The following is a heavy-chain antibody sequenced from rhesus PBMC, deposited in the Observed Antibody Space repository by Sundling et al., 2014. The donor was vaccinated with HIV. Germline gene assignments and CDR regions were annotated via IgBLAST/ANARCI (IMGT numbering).Heavy chain of an antibody. CDR1: GFTFSSYG. J-gene: IGHJ4*01. CDR3: AKDGEDDYGYYYLDY. V-gene: IGHV3S42*01. Sequence: EVQLVETGGGLVQPGGSLKLSCAASGFTFSSYGMSWVRQAPGKGLEWVSGINSGGGSTYYADSVKGRFTISRDNSKNTLSLQMNSLRAEDTAVYYCAKDGEDDYGYYYLDYRGRGSPGHRLL. CDR2: INSGGGST. D-gene: IGHD3-9*01.